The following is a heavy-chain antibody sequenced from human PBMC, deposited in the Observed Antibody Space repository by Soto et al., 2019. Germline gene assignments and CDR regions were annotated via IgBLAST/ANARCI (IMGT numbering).Heavy chain of an antibody. CDR2: IYYSGST. J-gene: IGHJ3*02. V-gene: IGHV4-59*01. CDR3: ARVRGSSRGDAFDI. CDR1: GGSISSYY. Sequence: SETLSLTCTVSGGSISSYYWSWIRQPPGKGLVWIGYIYYSGSTNYNPSLKSRVTISVDTSKNQFSLKLSSVTAADTAVYYCARVRGSSRGDAFDIWGQGTMVTVSS. D-gene: IGHD1-26*01.